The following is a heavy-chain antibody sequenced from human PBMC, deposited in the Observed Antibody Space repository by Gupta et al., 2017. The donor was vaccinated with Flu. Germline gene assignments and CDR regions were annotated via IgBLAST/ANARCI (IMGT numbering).Heavy chain of an antibody. CDR3: AKDRGRYTYAYGMDV. J-gene: IGHJ6*02. CDR2: ISYDGSNK. D-gene: IGHD5-18*01. CDR1: GLTFSNYG. V-gene: IGHV3-30*18. Sequence: QVQLVESGGGVVQPGRSLRLSCAASGLTFSNYGMHWVRQAPGKGLEWVAVISYDGSNKYYADSGKGRFTISRDNSKNTLYLQMNSLRAEDTAVYYCAKDRGRYTYAYGMDVWGQGTTVTVSS.